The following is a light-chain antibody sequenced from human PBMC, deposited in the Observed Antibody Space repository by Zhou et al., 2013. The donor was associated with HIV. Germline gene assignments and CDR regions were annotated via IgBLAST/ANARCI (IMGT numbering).Light chain of an antibody. J-gene: IGKJ2*01. CDR3: QQYDSWPPYT. Sequence: EIVMTQSPATLSVSPRERVTLSCRASQNIRRNLAWYQQKLGQSPRLLMYDASTRATGISARFSGSGSGAEFTLTISSLQSEDFAVYYCQQYDSWPPYTFGQGTKLEIK. CDR2: DAS. V-gene: IGKV3-15*01. CDR1: QNIRRN.